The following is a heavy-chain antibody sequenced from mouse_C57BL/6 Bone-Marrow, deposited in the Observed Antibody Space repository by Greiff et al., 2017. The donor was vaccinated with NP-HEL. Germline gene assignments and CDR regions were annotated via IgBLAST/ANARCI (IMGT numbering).Heavy chain of an antibody. CDR3: ARELGLYYAMDY. Sequence: QVQLQQPGAELVKPGASVKLSCKASGYTFTSYWMQWVKQRPGQGLEWIGEIDPSDSYTNYNQKFKGKATFTVDTSSSTAYMQLSSLTSEDSAVYYCARELGLYYAMDYWGQGTSVTVSS. D-gene: IGHD4-1*01. J-gene: IGHJ4*01. V-gene: IGHV1-50*01. CDR1: GYTFTSYW. CDR2: IDPSDSYT.